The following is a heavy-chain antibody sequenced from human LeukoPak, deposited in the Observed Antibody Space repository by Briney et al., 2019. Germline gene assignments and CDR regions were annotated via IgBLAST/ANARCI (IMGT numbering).Heavy chain of an antibody. D-gene: IGHD6-6*01. CDR2: MNPNSGNT. CDR1: GYTFTSYD. CDR3: ARAARRGGKDIDY. V-gene: IGHV1-8*01. J-gene: IGHJ4*02. Sequence: ASVKVSCKASGYTFTSYDINWMRQATGQGLEWMGWMNPNSGNTGYAQKFQGRVTMTRNTSISTAYMELSSLRSEDTAVYYCARAARRGGKDIDYWGQGTLVTVSS.